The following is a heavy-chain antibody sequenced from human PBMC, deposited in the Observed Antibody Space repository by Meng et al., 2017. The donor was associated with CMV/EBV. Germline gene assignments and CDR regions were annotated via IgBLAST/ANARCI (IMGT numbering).Heavy chain of an antibody. CDR2: IGTAGDT. V-gene: IGHV3-13*01. D-gene: IGHD5/OR15-5a*01. Sequence: GESLKISCAASGFTFSSYDMHWVRQATGKGLEWVSAIGTAGDTYYPGSVKGRFTISRENAKNSLYLQMNSLRAGDTAVYYCARVKHVSPLYGMDVWGQGTTVTVSS. CDR3: ARVKHVSPLYGMDV. J-gene: IGHJ6*02. CDR1: GFTFSSYD.